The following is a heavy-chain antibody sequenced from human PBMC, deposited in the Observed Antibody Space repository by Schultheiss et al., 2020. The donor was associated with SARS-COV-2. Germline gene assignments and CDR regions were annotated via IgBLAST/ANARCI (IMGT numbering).Heavy chain of an antibody. Sequence: GGSLRLSCAASGFTFSSYSMNWVRQAPGKGLEWVSYISSSGSTIYYADSVKGRFTISRDNAKNSLYLQMNSLRAEDTAVYYCARVPFYDILTGINYYYGMDVWGQGTTVTVSS. CDR3: ARVPFYDILTGINYYYGMDV. V-gene: IGHV3-48*04. CDR2: ISSSGSTI. D-gene: IGHD3-9*01. J-gene: IGHJ6*02. CDR1: GFTFSSYS.